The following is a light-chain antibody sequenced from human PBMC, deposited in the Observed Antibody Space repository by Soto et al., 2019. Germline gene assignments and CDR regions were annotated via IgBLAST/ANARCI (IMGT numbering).Light chain of an antibody. CDR2: DAS. Sequence: EIVLTQSPATLSLSPGERATLSCRASQSVSSYLAWYQQKPGQAPRLLIYDASNRATGIPARFSGSGSGTDFTLTISSLEPEDVAVYYCQQRSNWPRTFGQGTQVAIK. V-gene: IGKV3-11*01. CDR1: QSVSSY. CDR3: QQRSNWPRT. J-gene: IGKJ1*01.